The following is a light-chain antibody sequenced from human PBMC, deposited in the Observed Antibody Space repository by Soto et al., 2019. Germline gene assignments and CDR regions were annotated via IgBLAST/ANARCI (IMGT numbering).Light chain of an antibody. Sequence: EIVLTQSPGTLSLSPGERATLSCRASQSVGSSDLAWYQQKLGQAPRLLIYGASSRATGIPDRFSGSGSGPDFTLTISRLEPEDFAVYYCKLFGSSLWTFGQGTRVEIK. CDR2: GAS. CDR3: KLFGSSLWT. V-gene: IGKV3-20*01. J-gene: IGKJ1*01. CDR1: QSVGSSD.